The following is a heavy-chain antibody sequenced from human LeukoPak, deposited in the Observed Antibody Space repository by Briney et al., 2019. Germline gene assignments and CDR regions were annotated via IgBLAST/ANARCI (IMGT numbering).Heavy chain of an antibody. D-gene: IGHD6-19*01. J-gene: IGHJ4*02. Sequence: PGGSLRLSCAASGFTFSSYWIHCVRQAPGKGLVWVSHINSDGSSATYADSVKGRLTISRDNAKNTVYLQMNSLRAEDTAVYYCARGGVGCFDYWGQGALVTVSS. CDR1: GFTFSSYW. V-gene: IGHV3-74*01. CDR3: ARGGVGCFDY. CDR2: INSDGSSA.